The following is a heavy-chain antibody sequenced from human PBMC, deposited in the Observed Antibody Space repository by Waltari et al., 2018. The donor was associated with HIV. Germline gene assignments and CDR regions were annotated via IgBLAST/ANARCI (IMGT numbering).Heavy chain of an antibody. Sequence: QVQLVQSGAEVKKPGASVTISCKASGYNFTSYGIHWVRQAPGQRLEWMAWVNPDNGNTKYSRIVQGRVTVTRDTFTNTAYMALSSLRSGETAIYYCVRGPTCSGGTCYSFFDYWGQGTVVSVSS. CDR1: GYNFTSYG. V-gene: IGHV1-3*01. CDR2: VNPDNGNT. D-gene: IGHD2-15*01. J-gene: IGHJ4*02. CDR3: VRGPTCSGGTCYSFFDY.